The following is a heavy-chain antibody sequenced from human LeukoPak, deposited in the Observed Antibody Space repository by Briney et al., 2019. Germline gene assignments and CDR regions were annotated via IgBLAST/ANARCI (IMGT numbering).Heavy chain of an antibody. D-gene: IGHD2-15*01. CDR3: ARLWSTDCSGGSCPHQPNS. V-gene: IGHV4-34*01. Sequence: SETLSLTCAVYGGSFSGYYWSWIRQPPGKGLEWIGEINHSGSTNYNPPLKSRVTISVDTSKNQFSLKLRSVTAADTAMYYCARLWSTDCSGGSCPHQPNSWGQGTLVTVSS. CDR2: INHSGST. J-gene: IGHJ4*02. CDR1: GGSFSGYY.